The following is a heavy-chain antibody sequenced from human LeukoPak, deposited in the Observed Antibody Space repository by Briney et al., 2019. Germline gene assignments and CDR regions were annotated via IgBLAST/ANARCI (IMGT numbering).Heavy chain of an antibody. V-gene: IGHV1-18*01. J-gene: IGHJ6*02. D-gene: IGHD4-17*01. CDR1: GYTLTSYG. CDR2: ISAYNGNT. CDR3: ASTPNDYGDYVYYYYYGMDV. Sequence: ASVKVSCKASGYTLTSYGISWVRQAPGQGLEWMGWISAYNGNTNYAQKLQGRVTMTTDTSTSTAYMELRSLRSDDTAVYYCASTPNDYGDYVYYYYYGMDVWGQGTTVTVSS.